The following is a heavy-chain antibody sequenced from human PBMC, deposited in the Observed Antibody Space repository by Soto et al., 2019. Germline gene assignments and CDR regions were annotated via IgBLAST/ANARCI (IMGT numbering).Heavy chain of an antibody. D-gene: IGHD4-17*01. CDR2: IYYSGST. V-gene: IGHV4-59*01. J-gene: IGHJ4*02. CDR3: ARFPHDYGDLYFDY. Sequence: PSVTLSLTCTVSGGSISSYYWSWIRQPPGKGLEWIGYIYYSGSTNYNPSLKSRVTISVDTSKNQFSLKLSSVTAADTAVYYCARFPHDYGDLYFDYWGQGTLVTVSS. CDR1: GGSISSYY.